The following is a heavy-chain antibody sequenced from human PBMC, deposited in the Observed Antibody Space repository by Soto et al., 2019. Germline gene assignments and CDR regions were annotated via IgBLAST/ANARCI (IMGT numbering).Heavy chain of an antibody. D-gene: IGHD5-18*01. CDR3: ASPGYSYGYGAFDI. CDR2: IYYSRST. Sequence: PSETLSLTCTVSGGSISSGGYYWSWIRQHPGKGLEWIGYIYYSRSTYYNPSLKSRVTISVDTSKNQFSLKLSSVTAADTAVYYCASPGYSYGYGAFDIWGQGTMVTVSS. V-gene: IGHV4-31*03. J-gene: IGHJ3*02. CDR1: GGSISSGGYY.